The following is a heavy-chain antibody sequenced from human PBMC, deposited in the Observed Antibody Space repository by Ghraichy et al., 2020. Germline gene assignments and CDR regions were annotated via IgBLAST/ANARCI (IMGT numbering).Heavy chain of an antibody. Sequence: GGSLRLSCAASGFNFRSYSMNWVRQAPGKGLEWVSYISSSSSTIYYAASVKGRFTISRDNAKNSLFLQMNSLRDEDTAVYHCARAPGADCSGGSCYIDYWGQGTLVAVSS. V-gene: IGHV3-48*02. J-gene: IGHJ4*02. D-gene: IGHD2-15*01. CDR1: GFNFRSYS. CDR3: ARAPGADCSGGSCYIDY. CDR2: ISSSSSTI.